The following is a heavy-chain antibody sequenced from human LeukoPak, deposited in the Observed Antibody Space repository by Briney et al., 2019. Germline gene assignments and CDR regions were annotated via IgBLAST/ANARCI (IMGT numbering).Heavy chain of an antibody. CDR3: ATTGGDIYYYYMDV. Sequence: GASVKVSCKASGDTFSRYAISWVRQAPGQGLEWMGGITPVLSTANYAQKFQDRVTITADESTSTTYMELSSLKSEDTAVYYCATTGGDIYYYYMDVWGKGTTVTISS. D-gene: IGHD3-16*01. CDR2: ITPVLSTA. V-gene: IGHV1-69*13. CDR1: GDTFSRYA. J-gene: IGHJ6*03.